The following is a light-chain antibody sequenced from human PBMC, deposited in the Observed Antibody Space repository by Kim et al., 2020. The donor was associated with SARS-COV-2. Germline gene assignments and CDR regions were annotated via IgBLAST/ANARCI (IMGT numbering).Light chain of an antibody. V-gene: IGLV1-51*01. J-gene: IGLJ2*01. CDR1: SAKNGNGF. CDR2: DND. Sequence: QSALTQPPSVSAAPGQKVTISCSGRSAKNGNGFISWFQQLPGTAPKLLIYDNDKRPSGISDRFSASKSATSATLGITGLQTGDEADYYCATWDNSLSSVIFGGGTQLTVL. CDR3: ATWDNSLSSVI.